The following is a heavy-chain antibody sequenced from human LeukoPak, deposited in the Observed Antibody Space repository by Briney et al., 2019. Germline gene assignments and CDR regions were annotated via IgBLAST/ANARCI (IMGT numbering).Heavy chain of an antibody. CDR1: GFTFSSYG. V-gene: IGHV3-48*01. J-gene: IGHJ4*02. D-gene: IGHD3-22*01. CDR2: ISSSSSTI. Sequence: GGSLRLSCAASGFTFSSYGMNWVRQAPGKGLEWVSYISSSSSTIYYADSVKGRFTISRDNAKNSLYLQMNSLKTEDTAVYYCTRVLTMIVVVSDYWGQGTLVTVSS. CDR3: TRVLTMIVVVSDY.